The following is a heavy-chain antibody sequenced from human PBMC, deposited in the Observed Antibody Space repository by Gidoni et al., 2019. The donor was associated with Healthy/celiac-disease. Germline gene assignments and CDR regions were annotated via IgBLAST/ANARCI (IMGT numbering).Heavy chain of an antibody. Sequence: QLQLQASGPGLVKPSETLSLTCTVSGGSISSSSYYWGWIRQPPGKGLEWIGSIYYSGSTYYNPSLKSRVTISVDTSKNQFSLKLSSVTAADTAVYYCARLVVPAASFFDYWGQGTLVTVSS. CDR3: ARLVVPAASFFDY. V-gene: IGHV4-39*01. J-gene: IGHJ4*02. D-gene: IGHD2-2*01. CDR1: GGSISSSSYY. CDR2: IYYSGST.